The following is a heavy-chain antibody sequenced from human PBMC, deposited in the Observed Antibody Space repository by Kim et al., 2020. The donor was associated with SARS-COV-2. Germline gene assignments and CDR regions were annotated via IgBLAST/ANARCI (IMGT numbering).Heavy chain of an antibody. CDR1: GFTFDDYA. Sequence: GGSLRLSCAASGFTFDDYAMHWVRQAPGKGLEWVSGISWNSGSIGYADSVKGRFTISRDNAKNSLYLQMNSLRAEDTALYYCAKVIGDPIDSSGWPADYYYYGMDVWGQGTTVTVSS. CDR3: AKVIGDPIDSSGWPADYYYYGMDV. J-gene: IGHJ6*02. D-gene: IGHD6-19*01. V-gene: IGHV3-9*01. CDR2: ISWNSGSI.